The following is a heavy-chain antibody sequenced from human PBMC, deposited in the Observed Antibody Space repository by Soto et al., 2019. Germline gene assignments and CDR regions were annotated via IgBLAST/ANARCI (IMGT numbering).Heavy chain of an antibody. J-gene: IGHJ6*02. CDR1: GFTFSTNS. CDR3: ASRYGMDG. CDR2: ISSTSSTI. V-gene: IGHV3-48*02. Sequence: EVQLVESGGGLLQPGGSLRLSCSASGFTFSTNSMNWARQSPGKGLEWLSYISSTSSTIYYADSVKGRFTIARANAKNSLYLQMDSLRDEYRAVYYCASRYGMDGWGQGTPVPVSS.